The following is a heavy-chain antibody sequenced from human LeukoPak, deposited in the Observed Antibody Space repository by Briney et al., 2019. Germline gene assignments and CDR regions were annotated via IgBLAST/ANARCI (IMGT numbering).Heavy chain of an antibody. V-gene: IGHV4-39*01. J-gene: IGHJ5*02. CDR2: IYYSGST. CDR3: ARGGVDYSGTYSAWFDP. D-gene: IGHD1-26*01. CDR1: GGSISSSSYY. Sequence: SETLSLTCTVSGGSISSSSYYWGWIRQPPGKGLEWIGNIYYSGSTYYNPSLKSRVTMSVDTSKNQFSLKLSSVTAADTAVYYCARGGVDYSGTYSAWFDPWGQGTLVTVSA.